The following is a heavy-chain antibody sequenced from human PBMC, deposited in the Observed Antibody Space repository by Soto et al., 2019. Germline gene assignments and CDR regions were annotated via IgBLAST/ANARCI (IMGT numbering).Heavy chain of an antibody. Sequence: QVQLVQSGAEVKKPGASVKVSCKASGYTFTSYGISWVRQAPGQGLEWMGWISAYNGNTNYAQKHQGRVTMTTDTSTSTAYMELRSLRSDDTAVYYCARDVGRYYYDSSGYHYGMDVWGQGTTVTVSS. V-gene: IGHV1-18*04. CDR1: GYTFTSYG. J-gene: IGHJ6*02. CDR2: ISAYNGNT. CDR3: ARDVGRYYYDSSGYHYGMDV. D-gene: IGHD3-22*01.